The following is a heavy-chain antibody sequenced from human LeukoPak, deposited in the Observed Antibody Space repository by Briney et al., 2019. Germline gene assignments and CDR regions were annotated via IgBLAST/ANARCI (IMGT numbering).Heavy chain of an antibody. V-gene: IGHV1-69*04. D-gene: IGHD3-3*01. J-gene: IGHJ4*02. Sequence: ASVQVSCKASGGTFSSYAISWVRRAPGQGLEWMGRIIPILGIANYAQKFQGRVTITADKSTSTAYMELSSLRSEDTAVYYCARDRRSGLYYFDYWGQGTLVTVSS. CDR2: IIPILGIA. CDR3: ARDRRSGLYYFDY. CDR1: GGTFSSYA.